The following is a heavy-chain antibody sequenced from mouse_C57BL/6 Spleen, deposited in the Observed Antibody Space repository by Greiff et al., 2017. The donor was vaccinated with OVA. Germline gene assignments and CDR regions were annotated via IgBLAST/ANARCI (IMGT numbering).Heavy chain of an antibody. CDR3: TTMDY. V-gene: IGHV6-3*01. Sequence: EVQVEESGGGLVQPGGSMKLSCVASGFTFSNYWMNWVRQSPEKGLEWVAQISLNSDNYATHSAESVKERFTNSRDDSKSSVYLHMNNLKAEDTGIYYCTTMDYWGQGTSVTVSS. CDR1: GFTFSNYW. J-gene: IGHJ4*01. CDR2: ISLNSDNYAT.